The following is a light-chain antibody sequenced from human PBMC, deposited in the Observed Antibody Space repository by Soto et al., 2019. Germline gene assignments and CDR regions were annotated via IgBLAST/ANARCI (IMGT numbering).Light chain of an antibody. V-gene: IGKV1-39*01. J-gene: IGKJ1*01. CDR2: SAS. Sequence: DIPMTQSPSSLPASVGDRVTITCRASQSISYYLNWYQQKPGKAPKLLIYSASSLQSGVPSRFSGSGSGTDFTLTISSLQLGDFATYYCQQSYSTPPTFGQGTKVEI. CDR1: QSISYY. CDR3: QQSYSTPPT.